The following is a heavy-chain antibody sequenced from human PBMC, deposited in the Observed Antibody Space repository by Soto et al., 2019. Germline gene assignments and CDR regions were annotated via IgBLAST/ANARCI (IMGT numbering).Heavy chain of an antibody. V-gene: IGHV3-23*01. J-gene: IGHJ3*02. Sequence: GGSLRLSCEASGFTFSNYGMSWVRQAPEKGLEWVSCISGRGGNKYYADSVKGRFTNSRDNSKNTLFLQMNVLSAEYTAVYYCARWLLWEHGFDIWGRGTMVTVTS. CDR3: ARWLLWEHGFDI. CDR1: GFTFSNYG. D-gene: IGHD2-2*01. CDR2: ISGRGGNK.